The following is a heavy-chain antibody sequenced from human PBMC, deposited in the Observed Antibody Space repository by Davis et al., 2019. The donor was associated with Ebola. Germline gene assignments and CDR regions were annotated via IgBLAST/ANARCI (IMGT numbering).Heavy chain of an antibody. CDR3: ARPYSSSWYSAGWFDP. V-gene: IGHV1-69*06. D-gene: IGHD6-13*01. CDR1: GGTFSSYA. CDR2: IIPIFGTA. J-gene: IGHJ5*02. Sequence: SVKVSCKASGGTFSSYAISWVRQAPGQGLEWMGGIIPIFGTANYAQKFQGRVTITADKSTSTAYMELSSLRSEDTAVYYCARPYSSSWYSAGWFDPWGQGTLVTVSS.